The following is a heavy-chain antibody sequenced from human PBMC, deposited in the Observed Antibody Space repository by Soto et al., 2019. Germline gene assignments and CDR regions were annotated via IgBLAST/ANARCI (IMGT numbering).Heavy chain of an antibody. V-gene: IGHV3-7*03. D-gene: IGHD3-3*01. CDR2: IKQDGSEK. CDR3: ARGRPDYDFWSPYYYYYGMDV. J-gene: IGHJ6*02. CDR1: GFTFSSYW. Sequence: PGGSLRLSCAASGFTFSSYWMSWVRQAPGKGLEWVANIKQDGSEKYYVDSVKGRFTISRDNAKNSLYLQMNSLRAEDTAVYYCARGRPDYDFWSPYYYYYGMDVWGQGTTVTVSS.